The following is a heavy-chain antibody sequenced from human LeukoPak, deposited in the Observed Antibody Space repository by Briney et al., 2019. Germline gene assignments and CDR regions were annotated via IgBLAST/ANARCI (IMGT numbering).Heavy chain of an antibody. V-gene: IGHV5-51*01. Sequence: GESLKISCKASGYSFTTHWIGWVRQMPGKGLEWMGIIYPGDSDTRYSPSFQGQITISVDKSISTAYLQWTALKASDTATYYCVRQTGPYAAHDSWGQGTLVTVSS. CDR3: VRQTGPYAAHDS. D-gene: IGHD6-25*01. CDR1: GYSFTTHW. CDR2: IYPGDSDT. J-gene: IGHJ4*02.